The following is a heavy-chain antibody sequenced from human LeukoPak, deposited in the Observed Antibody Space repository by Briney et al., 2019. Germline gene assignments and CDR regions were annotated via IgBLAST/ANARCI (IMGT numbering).Heavy chain of an antibody. Sequence: GGSLRLSCAASGFTFSSYWIHWVRQAPGKGLVWVSRINSDGSSTNYADSVKGRFTIPRDNAKNTLYLQMNSLRAEDTAVYYCAREHYSSSCPDYWGQGTLVTVSS. J-gene: IGHJ4*02. CDR1: GFTFSSYW. V-gene: IGHV3-74*01. CDR3: AREHYSSSCPDY. D-gene: IGHD6-13*01. CDR2: INSDGSST.